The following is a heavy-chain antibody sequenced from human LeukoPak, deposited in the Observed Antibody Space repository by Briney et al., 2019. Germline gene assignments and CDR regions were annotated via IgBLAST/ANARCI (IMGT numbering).Heavy chain of an antibody. J-gene: IGHJ4*02. Sequence: GASVTVSCKASGYTFTSYGISWVRQAPGQGLEWMGWISAYNGNTHYAQKLQGRVTMTTDTSTSTAYMELRSLRSDDAAVYYCARDLSGWNPFDYWGQGTLVTVSS. CDR3: ARDLSGWNPFDY. D-gene: IGHD6-19*01. V-gene: IGHV1-18*01. CDR2: ISAYNGNT. CDR1: GYTFTSYG.